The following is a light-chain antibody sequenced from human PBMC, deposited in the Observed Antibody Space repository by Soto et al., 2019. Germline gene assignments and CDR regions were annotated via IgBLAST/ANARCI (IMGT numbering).Light chain of an antibody. CDR2: DVT. CDR1: SSDVGRYNY. Sequence: ALTQPRSVSGSPGQSVTISCTGTSSDVGRYNYVSWYQQHPGKAPKLIIYDVTKRPSGVPDRFSGSKSGNTASLTISGLQAEDEVDYYCCSYAGGYIFVFGTGTKVTVL. V-gene: IGLV2-11*01. J-gene: IGLJ1*01. CDR3: CSYAGGYIFV.